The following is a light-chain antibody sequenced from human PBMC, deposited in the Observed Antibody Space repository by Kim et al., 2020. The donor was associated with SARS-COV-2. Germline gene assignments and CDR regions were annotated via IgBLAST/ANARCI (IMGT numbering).Light chain of an antibody. J-gene: IGLJ3*02. CDR2: EVN. V-gene: IGLV2-8*01. CDR1: SSDVGGHNY. CDR3: NSYAGSNNWV. Sequence: GQSITIPCTGTSSDVGGHNYVSWYQQHPGKAPKLLIYEVNKRPSGVPDRISGSKSGNTASLTVSGHQTDDEADYHCNSYAGSNNWVFGGGTKLTVL.